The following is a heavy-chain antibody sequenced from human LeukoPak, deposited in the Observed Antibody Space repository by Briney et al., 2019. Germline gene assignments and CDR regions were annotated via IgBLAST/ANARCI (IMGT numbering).Heavy chain of an antibody. J-gene: IGHJ3*02. CDR2: IKSDGSST. CDR3: ARGLVRVYSSSPRPFDI. CDR1: GFTISTYW. D-gene: IGHD6-19*01. Sequence: GGSLRLSCAASGFTISTYWMDWVRQAPGKGLVGVSHIKSDGSSTNYADSVKGRFTISRDNAKNTLYLQMNSLRAEDTAVYYCARGLVRVYSSSPRPFDIWGQGTMVTVSS. V-gene: IGHV3-74*01.